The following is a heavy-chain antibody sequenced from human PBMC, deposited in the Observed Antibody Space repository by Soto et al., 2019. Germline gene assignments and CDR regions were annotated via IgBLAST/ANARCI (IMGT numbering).Heavy chain of an antibody. CDR2: IIPILGIA. D-gene: IGHD2-15*01. CDR3: ARDEQLLLAQHPTYGMDV. Sequence: QVQLVQSGAEVKKPGSSVKVSCKASGGTFSSYTISWVRQAPGQGLEWMGRIIPILGIANYAQKFQGRVTITADKSTSTAYMELSSLRSEDTAVYYCARDEQLLLAQHPTYGMDVWGQGTTVTVSS. V-gene: IGHV1-69*08. CDR1: GGTFSSYT. J-gene: IGHJ6*02.